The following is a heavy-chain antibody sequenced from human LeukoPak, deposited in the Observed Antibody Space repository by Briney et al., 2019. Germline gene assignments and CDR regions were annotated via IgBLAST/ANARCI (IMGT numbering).Heavy chain of an antibody. CDR2: ISGSGDST. V-gene: IGHV3-23*01. CDR3: AKVYSGSYYYFDY. D-gene: IGHD1-26*01. CDR1: GFTFSSYA. Sequence: PGGSLRLSRAASGFTFSSYAMSWVRQAPGKGLEWVSAISGSGDSTYYADSVKGRFTISRDNSKNTLYLQMNSLRAEDTAVYYCAKVYSGSYYYFDYWGQGTLVTVSS. J-gene: IGHJ4*02.